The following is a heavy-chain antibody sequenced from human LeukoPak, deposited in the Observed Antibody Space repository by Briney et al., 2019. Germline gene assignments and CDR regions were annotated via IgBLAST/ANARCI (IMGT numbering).Heavy chain of an antibody. Sequence: ASVKVSCKASGYTFTGYYMHWVRQAPGQGLEWMGWINPNSGGTNYAQKFQGRVTMTRDTSISTAYMELSRLRSDDTAVYYCATGGRTPEWIVATVTVNYFDYWGQGTLVTVSS. CDR1: GYTFTGYY. V-gene: IGHV1-2*02. CDR3: ATGGRTPEWIVATVTVNYFDY. J-gene: IGHJ4*02. D-gene: IGHD5-12*01. CDR2: INPNSGGT.